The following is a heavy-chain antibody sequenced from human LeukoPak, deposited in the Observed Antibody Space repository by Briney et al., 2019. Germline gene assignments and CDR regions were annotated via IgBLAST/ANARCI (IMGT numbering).Heavy chain of an antibody. Sequence: GGSLRLSCAASGFTFSSYGMHWVRQAPGKGLEWVAVISYDGSNKYYADSVKGRFTISRDNSKNTLYLQMSSLRAEDTAVYYCAKDRSSSWYDFTYYFDYWGQGTLVTVSS. J-gene: IGHJ4*02. D-gene: IGHD6-13*01. CDR2: ISYDGSNK. V-gene: IGHV3-30*18. CDR1: GFTFSSYG. CDR3: AKDRSSSWYDFTYYFDY.